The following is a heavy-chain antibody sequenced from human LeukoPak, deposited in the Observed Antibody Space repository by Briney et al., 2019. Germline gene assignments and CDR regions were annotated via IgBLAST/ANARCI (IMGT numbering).Heavy chain of an antibody. V-gene: IGHV4-59*01. CDR1: GGSISSYY. J-gene: IGHJ3*02. Sequence: SETLSLTCTVSGGSISSYYWSWIRQPPGEGLEWIGHIYYSGSTNYNPSLKSRFTISVDTSKNQFSLKLRSVTAADTAVFYCARGKLGISLDAFDIWGQGTMVTVSS. CDR2: IYYSGST. D-gene: IGHD7-27*01. CDR3: ARGKLGISLDAFDI.